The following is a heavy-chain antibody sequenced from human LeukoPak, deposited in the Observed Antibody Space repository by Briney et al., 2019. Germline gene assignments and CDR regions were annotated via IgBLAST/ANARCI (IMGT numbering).Heavy chain of an antibody. CDR1: GFTFSSYG. V-gene: IGHV3-30*02. J-gene: IGHJ4*02. Sequence: GRSLRLSCAASGFTFSSYGMHWVRQAPGKGLEWVAFIRYDGSNKYYADSVKGRFTISRDNSKNTLYLQMNSLRAEDTAVYYCAKDYQRWLASYFDYWGQGTLVTVSS. D-gene: IGHD5-24*01. CDR2: IRYDGSNK. CDR3: AKDYQRWLASYFDY.